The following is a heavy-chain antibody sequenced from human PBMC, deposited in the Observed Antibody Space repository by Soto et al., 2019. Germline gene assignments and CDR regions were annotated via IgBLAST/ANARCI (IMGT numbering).Heavy chain of an antibody. CDR2: INRSGST. D-gene: IGHD2-8*02. J-gene: IGHJ4*02. Sequence: QVQLQQWGAGLLKPSETLSLTCAVYGGSFSGYDWTWIRQPPGPGLEWIGEINRSGSTTYNPSLKSRVTISVDTSKNQFSLKLTSVTAADTAVYYCARDKITGLFDYWGQGTLVTVSS. CDR1: GGSFSGYD. CDR3: ARDKITGLFDY. V-gene: IGHV4-34*01.